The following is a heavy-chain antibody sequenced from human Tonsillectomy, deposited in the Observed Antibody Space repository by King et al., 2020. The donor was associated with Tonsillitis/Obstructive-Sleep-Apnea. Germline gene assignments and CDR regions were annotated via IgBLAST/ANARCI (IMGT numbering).Heavy chain of an antibody. J-gene: IGHJ4*02. V-gene: IGHV3-33*01. Sequence: VQLVESGGGVVQPGRSLRLSCAASGFTFSSYGMHWVRQAPGKGLEWVAVIWYDGSNKYYADSVKGRFTISRDNSKNTLYLQMNSLRAEDTAVYYCASDHHYYDSSGYYYDYWGQGTLVTVSS. CDR1: GFTFSSYG. D-gene: IGHD3-22*01. CDR3: ASDHHYYDSSGYYYDY. CDR2: IWYDGSNK.